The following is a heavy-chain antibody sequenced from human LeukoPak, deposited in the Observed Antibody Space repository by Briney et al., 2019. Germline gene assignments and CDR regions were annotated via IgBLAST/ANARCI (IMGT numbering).Heavy chain of an antibody. CDR2: IKQHGSEK. V-gene: IGHV3-7*01. Sequence: PGGSLRLSCAASGFTFSSHWMSWVRQAPGQGLEWVADIKQHGSEKYYVDSVKGRFTISRDNAKNSLYLQMNSLRAEDTAVYYCAREFSTSSHFDTGGQGTLVTVSS. J-gene: IGHJ4*02. D-gene: IGHD6-6*01. CDR3: AREFSTSSHFDT. CDR1: GFTFSSHW.